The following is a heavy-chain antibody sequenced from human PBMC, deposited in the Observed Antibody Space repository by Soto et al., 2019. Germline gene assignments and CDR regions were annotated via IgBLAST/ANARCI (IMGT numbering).Heavy chain of an antibody. V-gene: IGHV4-4*07. J-gene: IGHJ4*02. D-gene: IGHD2-8*02. CDR1: GASITSSSY. Sequence: QVQLQESGPGLMKPSETLSLTCTVSGASITSSSYWSWIRQPAGTGLEWIGRFSLSGTTNYNPSLRSRVTMSADVSKSQFSLRLTSVTAADTALYYCARGMTPPGAPAWYYFDSWGQGTLVTVSS. CDR2: FSLSGTT. CDR3: ARGMTPPGAPAWYYFDS.